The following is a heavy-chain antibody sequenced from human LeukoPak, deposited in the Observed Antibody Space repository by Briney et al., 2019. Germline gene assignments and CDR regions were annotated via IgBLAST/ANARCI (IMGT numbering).Heavy chain of an antibody. CDR1: GFTFSSYG. J-gene: IGHJ4*02. CDR2: IWYDGSNK. D-gene: IGHD6-19*01. CDR3: ARGTVAGKAPY. Sequence: GGSLRLSCAASGFTFSSYGMHRVRQAPGKGLEWVALIWYDGSNKYYADSVKGRLTISRDNSKNTLYLQMNSLRAEDTAVYYCARGTVAGKAPYWGQGTLVTVSS. V-gene: IGHV3-33*01.